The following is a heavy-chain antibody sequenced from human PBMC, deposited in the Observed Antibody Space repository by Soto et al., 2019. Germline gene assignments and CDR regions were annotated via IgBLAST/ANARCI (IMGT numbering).Heavy chain of an antibody. CDR2: IYHSGST. V-gene: IGHV4-4*02. J-gene: IGHJ4*02. CDR3: ARHTRYCSGGSCYPYYFDY. D-gene: IGHD2-15*01. Sequence: SETLSLTCAVSGDSIRSSYFWNWVRQPPGKGLEWIGDIYHSGSTNYNPSLKSRVTISVDTSKNQFSLKLSSVTAADTAVYYCARHTRYCSGGSCYPYYFDYWGQGTLVTVSS. CDR1: GDSIRSSYF.